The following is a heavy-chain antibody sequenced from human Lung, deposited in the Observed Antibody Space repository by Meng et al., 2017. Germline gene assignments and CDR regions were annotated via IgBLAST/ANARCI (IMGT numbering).Heavy chain of an antibody. CDR2: INHSGST. J-gene: IGHJ4*02. CDR1: GGSFSDYY. V-gene: IGHV4-34*01. CDR3: ARGPTTMAHDLDY. D-gene: IGHD4-11*01. Sequence: VQPQEWGAGLLKPSETLSLTGVVSGGSFSDYYWSWIRQPPGKGLEWIGEINHSGSTNYNPSLESRATISVDTSQNNLSLKLSSVTAADSAVYYCARGPTTMAHDLDYWGQGTLVTVSS.